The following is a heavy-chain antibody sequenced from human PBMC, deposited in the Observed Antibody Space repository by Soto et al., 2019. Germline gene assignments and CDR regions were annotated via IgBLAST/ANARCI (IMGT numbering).Heavy chain of an antibody. CDR3: ARVRSSGWYFDY. J-gene: IGHJ4*02. CDR2: ISSSSSAL. CDR1: GFTFSTYS. V-gene: IGHV3-48*02. Sequence: PGGSLRLSCAASGFTFSTYSMNWVRQAPGKGLEWVSYISSSSSALYYADSVKGRFTISRDNARNSLYLQMNSLRDGDTAVYYCARVRSSGWYFDYWGQGTLVTVSS. D-gene: IGHD6-19*01.